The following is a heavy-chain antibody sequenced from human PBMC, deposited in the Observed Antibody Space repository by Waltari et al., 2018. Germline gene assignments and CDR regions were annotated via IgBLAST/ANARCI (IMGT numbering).Heavy chain of an antibody. CDR2: IIPIFGTA. CDR1: GGTFSSYA. CDR3: ARGGVYYDSSQYFDY. Sequence: QVQLVQSGAEVKKPGPSVKVSCKASGGTFSSYAISWVRPAPGQGLEWMGGIIPIFGTANYAQKFQGRVTITTDESKSTAYMELSSLRSEDTAVYYCARGGVYYDSSQYFDYWGQGTLVTVSS. D-gene: IGHD3-22*01. V-gene: IGHV1-69*05. J-gene: IGHJ4*02.